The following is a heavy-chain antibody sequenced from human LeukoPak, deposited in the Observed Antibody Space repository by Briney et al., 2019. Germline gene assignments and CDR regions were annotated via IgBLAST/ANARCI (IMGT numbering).Heavy chain of an antibody. CDR1: GDSISSGDCY. CDR3: ARGPYSYDSSGAFDI. V-gene: IGHV4-61*02. J-gene: IGHJ3*02. CDR2: ISSSGST. Sequence: SETLSLTCTVSGDSISSGDCYWSWIRQPAGKGLEWIGRISSSGSTNYNPSLKSRVTISVDTSKNQFSLKLSSVTAADTAVYFCARGPYSYDSSGAFDIWGQGTMVTVSS. D-gene: IGHD3-22*01.